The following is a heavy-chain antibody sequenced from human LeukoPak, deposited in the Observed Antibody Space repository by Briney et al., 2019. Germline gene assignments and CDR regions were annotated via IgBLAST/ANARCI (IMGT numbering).Heavy chain of an antibody. Sequence: NASETLSLTCAVYGGSFSGYYWSWIRQPPGKGLEWIGEINHSGSTNYNPSLKSRVTTSVDTSKNQFSLKLSSVTAADTAVYYCARYGITAAGHFAWGQGTLVTVPS. CDR1: GGSFSGYY. V-gene: IGHV4-34*01. CDR3: ARYGITAAGHFA. J-gene: IGHJ5*02. D-gene: IGHD6-13*01. CDR2: INHSGST.